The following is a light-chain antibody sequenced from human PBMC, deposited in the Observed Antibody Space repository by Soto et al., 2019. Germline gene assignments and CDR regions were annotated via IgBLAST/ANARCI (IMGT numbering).Light chain of an antibody. CDR3: QQRKSYPIT. CDR1: QDINTY. CDR2: AAS. J-gene: IGKJ5*01. Sequence: DIQLTQTPSFLSASVGDRVTITCRASQDINTYLAWYQQKPGKAPKLLIFAASTLQNGVPSRFSGNGSGTEFTVTITSLQPEDFATYYCQQRKSYPITFGQGTRLEIK. V-gene: IGKV1-9*01.